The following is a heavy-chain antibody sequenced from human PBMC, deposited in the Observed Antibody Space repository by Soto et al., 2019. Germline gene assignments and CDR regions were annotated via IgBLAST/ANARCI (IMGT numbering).Heavy chain of an antibody. CDR3: ARAFGSAMPSLF. J-gene: IGHJ4*02. CDR2: IYYSGST. D-gene: IGHD2-2*01. V-gene: IGHV4-59*01. CDR1: GGYISSYY. Sequence: SETLSLTCTVSGGYISSYYWTWIRQPPGKGLEWIGYIYYSGSTNYNPSLKSRVTMSIDTSKNQFSLKLSSVTAADTAVYYCARAFGSAMPSLFWGQGTLVTVSS.